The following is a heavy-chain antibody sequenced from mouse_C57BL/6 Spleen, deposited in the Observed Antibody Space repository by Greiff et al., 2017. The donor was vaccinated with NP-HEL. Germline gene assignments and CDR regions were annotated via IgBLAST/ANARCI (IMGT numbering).Heavy chain of an antibody. CDR3: ARIPYYYGTLYAMDY. V-gene: IGHV1-61*01. CDR2: IYPSDSET. D-gene: IGHD1-1*01. CDR1: GYTFTSYW. Sequence: QVQLQQPGAELVRPGSSVKLSCKASGYTFTSYWMDWVKQRPGQGLEWIGNIYPSDSETHYNQKFKDKATLTVDKSSSTAYMQLSSLTSEDSAVYYCARIPYYYGTLYAMDYWGQGTSVTVSS. J-gene: IGHJ4*01.